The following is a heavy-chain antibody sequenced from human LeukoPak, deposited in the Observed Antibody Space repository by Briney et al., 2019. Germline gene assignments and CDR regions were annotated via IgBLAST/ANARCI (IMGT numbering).Heavy chain of an antibody. Sequence: ASVKVSCKASGYPFTGYYLHWVRQAPGQGLEWMGWINPNSGFTNYAQKFQGRVTMTRDTSISTAYMELSRLRSDDTAVYYCARLADCSSSSCLSFDYWGQGTLVTVSS. CDR1: GYPFTGYY. V-gene: IGHV1-2*02. J-gene: IGHJ4*02. CDR3: ARLADCSSSSCLSFDY. CDR2: INPNSGFT. D-gene: IGHD2-2*01.